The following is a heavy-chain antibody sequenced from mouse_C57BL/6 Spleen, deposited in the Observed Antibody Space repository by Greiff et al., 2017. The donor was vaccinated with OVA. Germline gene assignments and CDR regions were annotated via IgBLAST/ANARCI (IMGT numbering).Heavy chain of an antibody. J-gene: IGHJ3*01. CDR3: ASRGDSSGYWFAY. D-gene: IGHD3-2*02. CDR1: GFTFSDYY. CDR2: ISNGGGST. Sequence: EVMLVESGGGLVQPGGSLKLSCAASGFTFSDYYMYWVRQTPEKRLEWVAYISNGGGSTYYPDTVKGRFTISRDNAKNTLYLQMSRLKSEDTAMYYCASRGDSSGYWFAYWGQGTLVTVSA. V-gene: IGHV5-12*01.